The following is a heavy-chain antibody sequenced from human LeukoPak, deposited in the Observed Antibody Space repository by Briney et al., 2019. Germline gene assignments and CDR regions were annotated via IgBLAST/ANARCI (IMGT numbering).Heavy chain of an antibody. J-gene: IGHJ5*02. CDR1: GFTFSSYS. Sequence: PGGSLRLSCAASGFTFSSYSMNWVRQAPGKGLEWLSYISSSSDSIYYADSVKGRFTSSRDNAEKSMYLQINSLRDEDTAVYYCARGRGPGYTPLASWGQGTLVTVSS. CDR3: ARGRGPGYTPLAS. D-gene: IGHD5-24*01. V-gene: IGHV3-48*02. CDR2: ISSSSDSI.